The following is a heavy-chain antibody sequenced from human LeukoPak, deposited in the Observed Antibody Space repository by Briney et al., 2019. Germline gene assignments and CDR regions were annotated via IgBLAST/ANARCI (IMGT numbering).Heavy chain of an antibody. J-gene: IGHJ5*02. CDR1: GGSFSGYY. V-gene: IGHV4-34*01. CDR2: INHSGST. Sequence: PSETLPLTCAVYGGSFSGYYWSWIRQPPGKGLEWIGEINHSGSTNYNPSLKSRVTISVDTSKNQFSLKLSSVTAADTAVYYCARVTMIVVVTWFDPWGQGTLVTVSS. CDR3: ARVTMIVVVTWFDP. D-gene: IGHD3-22*01.